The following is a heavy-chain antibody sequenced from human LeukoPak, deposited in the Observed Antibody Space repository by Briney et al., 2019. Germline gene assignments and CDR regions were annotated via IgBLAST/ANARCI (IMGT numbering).Heavy chain of an antibody. J-gene: IGHJ4*02. CDR1: GFTFRSYW. V-gene: IGHV3-7*01. D-gene: IGHD5-24*01. CDR3: ARDGYNYPFDY. CDR2: IKQDGSEK. Sequence: PGGSLRLSCAASGFTFRSYWMSWVRQAPGKGLEWVANIKQDGSEKYYVDSVKGRFTISRDNAKNSLYLQMNSLRAEDTAVYYCARDGYNYPFDYWGQGTLVTVSS.